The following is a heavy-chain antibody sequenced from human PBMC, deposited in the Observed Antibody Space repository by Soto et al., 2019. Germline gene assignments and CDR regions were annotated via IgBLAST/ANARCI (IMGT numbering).Heavy chain of an antibody. V-gene: IGHV3-21*01. J-gene: IGHJ5*02. CDR3: ARDMARSPPAFDP. CDR1: GFSFSSYS. D-gene: IGHD2-2*01. Sequence: EVQLVESGGGLVKPGGSLRLSCAASGFSFSSYSMNWVRQAPGKGLEWVSSISSSTSYIYYADSVKGRFTISRDNAKNSQYLQMNSLRAEDTAVYYCARDMARSPPAFDPWGQGTLVTVSS. CDR2: ISSSTSYI.